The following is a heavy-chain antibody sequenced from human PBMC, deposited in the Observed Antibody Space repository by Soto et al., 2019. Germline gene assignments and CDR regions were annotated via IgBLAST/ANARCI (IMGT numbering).Heavy chain of an antibody. D-gene: IGHD3-9*01. CDR2: ISSSRSYI. Sequence: GGCLSRSCAACGLTFSSYSMNWVRQAPGRGLEWVSSISSSRSYIYYADSVKARFNISRDNAKIYLYLKRNSLTAEDTAVYYCARDKIEGRDYYGMDVWGQGTTVTVSS. J-gene: IGHJ6*02. CDR3: ARDKIEGRDYYGMDV. CDR1: GLTFSSYS. V-gene: IGHV3-21*01.